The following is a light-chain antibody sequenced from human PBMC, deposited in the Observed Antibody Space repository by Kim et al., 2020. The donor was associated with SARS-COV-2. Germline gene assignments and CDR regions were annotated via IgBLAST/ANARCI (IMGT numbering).Light chain of an antibody. CDR2: RDK. CDR3: HLWDSTTGV. CDR1: NLGGRN. J-gene: IGLJ3*02. V-gene: IGLV3-9*01. Sequence: SYELTQPLSVSVALGQTASITCAGNNLGGRNVHWYQQRPGQAPVLVIYRDKNRPSGIPDRFSGSNSGNTATLTISRAQAGDEADYYCHLWDSTTGVFGGGTKLSVL.